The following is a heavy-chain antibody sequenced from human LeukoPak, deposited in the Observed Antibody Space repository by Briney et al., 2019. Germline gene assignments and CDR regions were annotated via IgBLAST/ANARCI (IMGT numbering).Heavy chain of an antibody. J-gene: IGHJ5*02. CDR1: GYTLTELS. Sequence: ASVKVSCKVSGYTLTELSMHWVRQAPGKGLEWMGGFDPEDGETIYAQKFQGRVTMTEDTSTDTAYMELSSLRSEDTAVYYCATRYYYDSSGLAGNWFDPWGQGTLVTVSS. D-gene: IGHD3-22*01. CDR3: ATRYYYDSSGLAGNWFDP. CDR2: FDPEDGET. V-gene: IGHV1-24*01.